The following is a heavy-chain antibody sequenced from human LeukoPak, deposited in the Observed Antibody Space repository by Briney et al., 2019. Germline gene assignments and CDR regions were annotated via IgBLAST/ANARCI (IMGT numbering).Heavy chain of an antibody. CDR3: ARGRRSLVVVPAAAGFGP. J-gene: IGHJ5*02. CDR1: GGSFSGYY. D-gene: IGHD2-2*01. Sequence: SETLSLTCAVYGGSFSGYYWSWIRQPPGKGLEWIGEINHSGSTNYNPSLKSRVTISVDTSKNQFSLKLSSVTAADTAAHYCARGRRSLVVVPAAAGFGPWGQGTLVTVSS. V-gene: IGHV4-34*01. CDR2: INHSGST.